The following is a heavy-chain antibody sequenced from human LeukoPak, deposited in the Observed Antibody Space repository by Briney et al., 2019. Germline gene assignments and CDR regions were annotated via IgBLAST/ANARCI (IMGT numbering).Heavy chain of an antibody. Sequence: SSETLSLTCAVSGYSISSGYYCGWIRQPPGKGLEWIGSIYHSGSTYYNPSLKSRVTISVDTSKNQFSLKLSSVTAADTAVYYCARQGYCSSTSCYTDFWWYFDYWGQGTLVTVSS. D-gene: IGHD2-2*02. V-gene: IGHV4-38-2*01. CDR1: GYSISSGYY. CDR3: ARQGYCSSTSCYTDFWWYFDY. CDR2: IYHSGST. J-gene: IGHJ4*02.